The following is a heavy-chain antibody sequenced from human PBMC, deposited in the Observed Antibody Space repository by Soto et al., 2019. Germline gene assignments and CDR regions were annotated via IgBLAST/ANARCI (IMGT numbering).Heavy chain of an antibody. Sequence: GGSLRLSCAASGFTFSSYAMSWVRQAPGKGLEWVSAISGSGGSTYYADSVKGRFTISRDNSKNTLYLQMNSLRAEDTAVYYCAKDRDYYDSSGYYLDYWGQGTLVTVSS. CDR2: ISGSGGST. V-gene: IGHV3-23*01. J-gene: IGHJ4*02. CDR3: AKDRDYYDSSGYYLDY. D-gene: IGHD3-22*01. CDR1: GFTFSSYA.